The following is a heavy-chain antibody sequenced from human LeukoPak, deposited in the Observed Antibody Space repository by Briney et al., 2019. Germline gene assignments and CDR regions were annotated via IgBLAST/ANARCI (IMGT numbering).Heavy chain of an antibody. D-gene: IGHD3-16*01. V-gene: IGHV3-23*01. CDR3: AKVFSPFGGTPVDY. J-gene: IGHJ4*02. Sequence: GGSLRLSCAASGFTFSSYAMSWVRQAPGKGLEWVSAISGSGGSTYYADSVKGRFTISGDNSKNTLYLQMNSLRAEDTAVYYCAKVFSPFGGTPVDYWGQGTLVTVSS. CDR2: ISGSGGST. CDR1: GFTFSSYA.